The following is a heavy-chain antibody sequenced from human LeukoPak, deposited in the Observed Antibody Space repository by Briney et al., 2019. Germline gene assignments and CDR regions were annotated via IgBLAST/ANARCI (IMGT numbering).Heavy chain of an antibody. V-gene: IGHV4-61*02. CDR3: AREPYIDY. J-gene: IGHJ4*02. CDR2: ISSSGST. CDR1: GDSISSGDYY. Sequence: SETLSLTCTVSGDSISSGDYYWSWIRQPAGKGLEWIGRISSSGSTNYNSSLKSRVTMSVDTSKNQFSLKLSSVTAADTAVYYCAREPYIDYWGQGTLVTVSS.